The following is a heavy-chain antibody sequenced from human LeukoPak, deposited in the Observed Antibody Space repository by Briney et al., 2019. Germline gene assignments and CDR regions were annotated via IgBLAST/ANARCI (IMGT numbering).Heavy chain of an antibody. Sequence: GSLRLSCAASGFTFDTYAMSWVRQAPGKGLEWVSAISGSGGRTNYADSVKGRFTISRDNAKNFVYLQLNSLRVEDTAVYHCATRYCSISACRASSHHCFDICGKGTTVTVSS. CDR3: ATRYCSISACRASSHHCFDI. D-gene: IGHD2-2*01. CDR2: ISGSGGRT. V-gene: IGHV3-23*01. J-gene: IGHJ6*04. CDR1: GFTFDTYA.